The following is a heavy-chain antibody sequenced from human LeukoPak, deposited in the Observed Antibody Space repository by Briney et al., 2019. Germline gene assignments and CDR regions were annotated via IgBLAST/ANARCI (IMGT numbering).Heavy chain of an antibody. CDR2: IRYDGNHK. J-gene: IGHJ4*02. CDR3: ARDRGFRYSSSSYSFDY. Sequence: GGSLRLSCAASGFTFSAYGIHWVRQAPGKGLEWVAFIRYDGNHKYYADSVKGRFTISRDNSKNTLYLQMNSLRAEDTAVYYCARDRGFRYSSSSYSFDYWGQGTLVTVSS. D-gene: IGHD6-6*01. CDR1: GFTFSAYG. V-gene: IGHV3-30*02.